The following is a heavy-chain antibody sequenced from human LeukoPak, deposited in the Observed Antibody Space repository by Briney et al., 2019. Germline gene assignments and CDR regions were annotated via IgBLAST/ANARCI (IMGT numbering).Heavy chain of an antibody. CDR3: ARIPARRGYSSSWYKGSYYYYMDV. J-gene: IGHJ6*03. Sequence: ASVKVSCKASGYTFTSYGISWVRQAPGQGLEWMGWISAYNGNTNYAQKLQGRVTMTTDTSTSTAYMELRSLRSDDTAVYYRARIPARRGYSSSWYKGSYYYYMDVWGKGTTVTVSS. CDR2: ISAYNGNT. V-gene: IGHV1-18*01. CDR1: GYTFTSYG. D-gene: IGHD6-13*01.